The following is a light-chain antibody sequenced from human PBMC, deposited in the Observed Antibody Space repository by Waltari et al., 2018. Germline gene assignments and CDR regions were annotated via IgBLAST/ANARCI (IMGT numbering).Light chain of an antibody. Sequence: EIVLTQSPGTLALSPGKRATLSCRASQSVGRALAWYQQKPGQAPRLLIYDASSRATGISDKFSGSGSGTDFSLTINRVEPEDFAVYFCQMYVRLPVTFGQGTKVEVK. CDR1: QSVGRA. CDR3: QMYVRLPVT. J-gene: IGKJ1*01. CDR2: DAS. V-gene: IGKV3-20*01.